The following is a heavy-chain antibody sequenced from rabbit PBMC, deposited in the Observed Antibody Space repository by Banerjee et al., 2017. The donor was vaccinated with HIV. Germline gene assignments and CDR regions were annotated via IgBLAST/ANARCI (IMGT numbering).Heavy chain of an antibody. V-gene: IGHV1S45*01. CDR3: AGGDASSSWGLDL. CDR2: INTSSGNA. D-gene: IGHD4-2*01. J-gene: IGHJ3*01. CDR1: GFSFNNNYV. Sequence: QEQLEESGGDLVKPEGSLTLTCTASGFSFNNNYVMCWVRQAPGKGLEWIACINTSSGNAVYATWAKGRFTISKTSSTTVTLQLNSLTAADTAAYFCAGGDASSSWGLDLWGPGTLVTVS.